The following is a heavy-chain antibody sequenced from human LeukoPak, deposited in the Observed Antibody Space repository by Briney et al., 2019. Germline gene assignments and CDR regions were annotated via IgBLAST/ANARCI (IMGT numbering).Heavy chain of an antibody. CDR2: IKEDGSDK. CDR3: ARVLWFGGIYYFDY. V-gene: IGHV3-7*04. J-gene: IGHJ4*02. D-gene: IGHD3-10*01. CDR1: GFSFRSFW. Sequence: GGSLRLSCAASGFSFRSFWMSWVRQAPGKGLEWVASIKEDGSDKYYVESVKGRFTISRENARNSLYLQMNSLRAEDTAVYYCARVLWFGGIYYFDYWGQGTLITVSS.